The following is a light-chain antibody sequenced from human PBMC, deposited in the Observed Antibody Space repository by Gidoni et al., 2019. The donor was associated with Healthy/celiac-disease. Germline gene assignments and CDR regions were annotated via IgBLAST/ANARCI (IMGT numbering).Light chain of an antibody. J-gene: IGKJ3*01. CDR3: QQYNNWPPFT. V-gene: IGKV3-15*01. CDR1: QSVSSN. Sequence: EIVMTQSPATLSVSPGDRATLSCRASQSVSSNLAWYQQKPGQAPRLLIYGASTRATGIPASFSGSGSGTEFTLTISSLLSEDFAVYYCQQYNNWPPFTFGPGTKVEIK. CDR2: GAS.